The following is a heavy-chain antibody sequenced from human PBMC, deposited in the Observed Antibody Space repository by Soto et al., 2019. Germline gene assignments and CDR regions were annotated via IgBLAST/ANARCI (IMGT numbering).Heavy chain of an antibody. Sequence: QITLKESGPTLVRPTQTLTLTCAFSGFSLSTSGVGVGWIRQPPGKALEWLAVIYWDDSKHYCPSLRSRLTITKDTSKNQVVLTMTNMDPMDTGTYYCAHKGPEDWPLDYWGQGTLVTVSS. D-gene: IGHD3-9*01. CDR1: GFSLSTSGVG. CDR3: AHKGPEDWPLDY. J-gene: IGHJ4*02. CDR2: IYWDDSK. V-gene: IGHV2-5*02.